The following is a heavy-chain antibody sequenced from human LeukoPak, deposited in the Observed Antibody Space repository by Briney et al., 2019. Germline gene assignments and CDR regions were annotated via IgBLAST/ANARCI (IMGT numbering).Heavy chain of an antibody. Sequence: ETLSLTCTVSGGSISSYYWSWIRQPPGKGLEWIGYIYYSGSTNYNPSLKSRVTISVDTSKNQFSLKLSSVTAADTAVYYCASRYYYDSSGYGDWGQGTLVTVSS. CDR2: IYYSGST. D-gene: IGHD3-22*01. V-gene: IGHV4-59*08. J-gene: IGHJ4*02. CDR3: ASRYYYDSSGYGD. CDR1: GGSISSYY.